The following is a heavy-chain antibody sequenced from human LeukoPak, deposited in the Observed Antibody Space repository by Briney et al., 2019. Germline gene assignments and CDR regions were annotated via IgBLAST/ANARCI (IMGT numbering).Heavy chain of an antibody. CDR1: GYTFTGYY. CDR2: INPNSGGT. CDR3: ARDGYCSSTSCWEGRQYMDV. Sequence: ASVKVSCKASGYTFTGYYMHWVRQAPGQGLEWMGWINPNSGGTNYAQKFQGRVTMTRDTSISTAYMELSRLRSDDTAVYYCARDGYCSSTSCWEGRQYMDVWGKGTTVTVSS. V-gene: IGHV1-2*02. D-gene: IGHD2-2*03. J-gene: IGHJ6*03.